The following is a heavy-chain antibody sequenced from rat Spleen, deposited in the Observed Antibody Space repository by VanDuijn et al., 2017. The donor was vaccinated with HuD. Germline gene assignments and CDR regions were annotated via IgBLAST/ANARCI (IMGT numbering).Heavy chain of an antibody. CDR3: ARGGYTTDYYYSWFAY. V-gene: IGHV3-3*01. CDR2: INSAGST. D-gene: IGHD1-6*01. J-gene: IGHJ3*01. CDR1: GYSITSSYR. Sequence: EVQLQESGPGLVKPSQSLSLTCSVTGYSITSSYRWNWIRKFPGNKLEWMGYINSAGSTNYNPSLKSRISITRDTSKNQFFLQVNSVTTEDTSTYYCARGGYTTDYYYSWFAYWGQGTLVTVSS.